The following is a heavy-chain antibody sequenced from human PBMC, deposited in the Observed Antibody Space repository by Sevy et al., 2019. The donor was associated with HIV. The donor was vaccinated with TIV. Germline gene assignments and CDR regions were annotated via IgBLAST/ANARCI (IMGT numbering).Heavy chain of an antibody. Sequence: SETLSLTCTVSGGSLSSGGYYWSWIRQHPGKGLEWIGYIHYSGRTYYNPSLKSRLNISIDTSKNHFSLRLSSVTAADTAVYYCSRAPCYYDSSGYYPTPNWFDPWGQGTLVTVSS. CDR3: SRAPCYYDSSGYYPTPNWFDP. D-gene: IGHD3-22*01. CDR2: IHYSGRT. V-gene: IGHV4-31*03. CDR1: GGSLSSGGYY. J-gene: IGHJ5*02.